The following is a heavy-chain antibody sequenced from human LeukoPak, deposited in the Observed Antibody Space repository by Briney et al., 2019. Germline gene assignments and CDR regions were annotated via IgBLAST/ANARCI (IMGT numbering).Heavy chain of an antibody. J-gene: IGHJ4*02. D-gene: IGHD6-19*01. CDR3: ARAGSGWHFYY. CDR1: GFTFSSYS. V-gene: IGHV3-48*02. Sequence: AGGSLRLSCAAAGFTFSSYSLNWVRQAPGKGLEWVSYISSSSSRTIYYADSVKGRFTISRDNAKNSVYLQMNSLRDEDTAVYYCARAGSGWHFYYWGQGTLAAVSS. CDR2: ISSSSSRTI.